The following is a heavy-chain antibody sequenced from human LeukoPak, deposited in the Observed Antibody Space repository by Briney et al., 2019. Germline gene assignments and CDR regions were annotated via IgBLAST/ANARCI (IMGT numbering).Heavy chain of an antibody. CDR2: INPNSGGT. CDR3: ARDSGTYYHDALDI. J-gene: IGHJ3*02. V-gene: IGHV1-2*02. Sequence: GASVKVSCKASGYTFTGYYMHWVRQAPGQGLEWMGWINPNSGGTNYAQKFQGRVTMTRDTSISTAYMELSRLRSDDTAVYYCARDSGTYYHDALDIWGQGTMVTVSS. CDR1: GYTFTGYY. D-gene: IGHD3-10*01.